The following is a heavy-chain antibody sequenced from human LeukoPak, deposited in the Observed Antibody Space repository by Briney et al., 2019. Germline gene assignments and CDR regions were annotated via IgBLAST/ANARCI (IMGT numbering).Heavy chain of an antibody. Sequence: SETLSLTCTVSGGSFSSYYWSWIRQPPGKGLEWIGYIYYSGRTNYNPSLKSRVTISVDTSKNQFSLKLSSVTAADTAVYFCARSIIYGGTSDYYYGMDVWGQGPRSPSP. D-gene: IGHD4-23*01. CDR1: GGSFSSYY. V-gene: IGHV4-59*01. CDR2: IYYSGRT. CDR3: ARSIIYGGTSDYYYGMDV. J-gene: IGHJ6*02.